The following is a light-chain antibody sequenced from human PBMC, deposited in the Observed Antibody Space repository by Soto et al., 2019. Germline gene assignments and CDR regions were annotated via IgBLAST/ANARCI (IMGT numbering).Light chain of an antibody. CDR2: GAS. Sequence: EIVLTQSPGTLSLSPGEGATLSCRASQSVSGSNVAWYQQKPGKAPRRLIYGASNRATGIPDRFSGSGSGTDFTLTISRLEPEDFAVFYCQQYGNSPWTFGQGTKVEIK. CDR3: QQYGNSPWT. V-gene: IGKV3-20*01. CDR1: QSVSGSN. J-gene: IGKJ1*01.